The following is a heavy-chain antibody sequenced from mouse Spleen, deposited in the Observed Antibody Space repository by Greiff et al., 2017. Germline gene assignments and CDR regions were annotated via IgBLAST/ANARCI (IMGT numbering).Heavy chain of an antibody. CDR2: ISYSGST. D-gene: IGHD2-2*01. CDR3: ARFYYGYDDPYYFDY. CDR1: GYSITSDYA. J-gene: IGHJ2*01. V-gene: IGHV3-2*02. Sequence: EVKLQESGPGLVKPSQSLSLTCTVTGYSITSDYAWNWIRQFPGNKLEWMGYISYSGSTSYNPSLKSRISITRDTSKNQFFLQLNSVTTEDTATYYCARFYYGYDDPYYFDYWGQGTTLTVSS.